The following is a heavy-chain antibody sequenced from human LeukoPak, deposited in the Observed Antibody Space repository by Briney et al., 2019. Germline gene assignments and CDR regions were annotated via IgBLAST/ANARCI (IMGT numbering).Heavy chain of an antibody. J-gene: IGHJ4*02. V-gene: IGHV3-23*01. Sequence: GGSLRLSCVASKFTFSSYAMSWVRQAPGKGLVWVAAISGGSGSKYYADSVKGRFTISRDNSKNTLYLQMNSLSAEDTAVYYCATGESGFVPVAYWGQGTLVTVSS. CDR2: ISGGSGSK. D-gene: IGHD3-3*01. CDR3: ATGESGFVPVAY. CDR1: KFTFSSYA.